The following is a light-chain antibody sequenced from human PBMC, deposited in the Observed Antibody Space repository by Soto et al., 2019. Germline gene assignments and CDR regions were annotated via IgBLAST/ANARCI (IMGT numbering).Light chain of an antibody. V-gene: IGLV1-44*01. CDR1: SSNIGSNT. CDR2: NND. CDR3: AAWDDSLNGPL. Sequence: QSVLTQSPSASGTPGQRVTISCSGSSSNIGSNTVSWYQQLPGASPRLLMFNNDQRPSGVPDRFSGSNSGTSASLAISGLQSEDEADYYCAAWDDSLNGPLFGGGTKVTVL. J-gene: IGLJ2*01.